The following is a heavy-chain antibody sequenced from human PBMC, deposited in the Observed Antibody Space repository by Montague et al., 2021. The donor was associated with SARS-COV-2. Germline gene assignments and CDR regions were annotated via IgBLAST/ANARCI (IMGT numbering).Heavy chain of an antibody. J-gene: IGHJ4*02. V-gene: IGHV2-70*01. CDR2: XDWDDDK. CDR1: GFSLSTSGIC. Sequence: PALVKPTQTLTLICIFSGFSLSTSGICVSWIRQPPGKALEWLALXDWDDDKYYSTSLKTRLTISKDTSKNQVVLTMTNMDPVDTATYYCARTYYDILPNLYYFDYWGQGTLVTVSS. CDR3: ARTYYDILPNLYYFDY. D-gene: IGHD3-9*01.